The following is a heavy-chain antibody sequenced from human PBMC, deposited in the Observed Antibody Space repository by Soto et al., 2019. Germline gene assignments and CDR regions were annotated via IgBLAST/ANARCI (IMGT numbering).Heavy chain of an antibody. D-gene: IGHD6-6*01. Sequence: SETLSLTCTVSGVSINSDDYYWTWIRQPPGKGLEWIGYIYYNGRTSYNPSLQSRVTISIDTSNNHFSLKLNSVSAADSAVYYCARDRSNSPDYFDYWGQGTLVTVSS. CDR1: GVSINSDDYY. CDR2: IYYNGRT. J-gene: IGHJ4*02. V-gene: IGHV4-30-4*01. CDR3: ARDRSNSPDYFDY.